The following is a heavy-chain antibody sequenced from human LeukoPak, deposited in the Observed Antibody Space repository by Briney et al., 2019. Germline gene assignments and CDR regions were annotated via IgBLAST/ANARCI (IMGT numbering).Heavy chain of an antibody. J-gene: IGHJ6*03. V-gene: IGHV3-21*01. Sequence: GGSLRLSCAASGFTFSSYSMNWVRQAPGKGLEWVSSISSSSSYIYYADSVKGRFTISRDNAKNSLYLQMNSLRAEDTAVYYCAKGKGHYYYYMDVWGKGTTVTVSS. CDR1: GFTFSSYS. CDR2: ISSSSSYI. CDR3: AKGKGHYYYYMDV.